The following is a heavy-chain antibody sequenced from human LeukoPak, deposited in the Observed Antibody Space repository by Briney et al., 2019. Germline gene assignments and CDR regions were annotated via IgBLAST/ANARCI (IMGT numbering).Heavy chain of an antibody. V-gene: IGHV3-7*01. J-gene: IGHJ6*02. CDR2: IKQDGSEK. CDR3: ARDHDFWSGYRVGYYYYGMDV. CDR1: GFTFSSYW. D-gene: IGHD3-3*01. Sequence: GGSLRLSCAASGFTFSSYWMSWVRQAPGKGLEWVANIKQDGSEKYYVDSVKGRFTISRDNAKNSLYLQMNSLRAEDTAVYYCARDHDFWSGYRVGYYYYGMDVWGQGTTVTASS.